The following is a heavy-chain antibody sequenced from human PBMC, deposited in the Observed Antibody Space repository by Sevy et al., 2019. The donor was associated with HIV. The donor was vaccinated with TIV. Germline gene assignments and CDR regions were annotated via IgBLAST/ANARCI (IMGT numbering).Heavy chain of an antibody. D-gene: IGHD5-18*01. Sequence: GGSRRLSCAASGFTFSNYAMSWVRQTPWKGLEWVSAISGSAHRTYYTDSVKGRFTISRDNSKNMLFLQMNSLRAEDTAVYYCVKEVSEYSYSDYWGQGTLVTVSS. J-gene: IGHJ4*02. CDR1: GFTFSNYA. CDR2: ISGSAHRT. CDR3: VKEVSEYSYSDY. V-gene: IGHV3-23*01.